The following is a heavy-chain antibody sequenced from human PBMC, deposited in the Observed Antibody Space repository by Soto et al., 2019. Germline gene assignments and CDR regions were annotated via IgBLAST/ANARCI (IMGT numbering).Heavy chain of an antibody. Sequence: QMQLVESGGGVVQPGGSLRLSCAASGFMFRSYGMHWVRQAPGKGLEWVAFIWYDGSNKFYADSVQGRFTISRDNSRNTLDLEMDSLRAEDTAVYYCARRSGWGWYLDLWGRGTLVTVSS. D-gene: IGHD6-19*01. CDR2: IWYDGSNK. J-gene: IGHJ2*01. CDR1: GFMFRSYG. CDR3: ARRSGWGWYLDL. V-gene: IGHV3-33*01.